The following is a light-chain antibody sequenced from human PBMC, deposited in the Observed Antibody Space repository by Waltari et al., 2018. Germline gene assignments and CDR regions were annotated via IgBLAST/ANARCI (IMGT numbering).Light chain of an antibody. J-gene: IGLJ2*01. CDR3: SSYAGRSILI. Sequence: QSALTQPASVSGSPGQSITIPCTGTSRDVASHNLFSWYQQYPGKAPRLVIYEVFKRPASVSSLFSGSKSGSTASLTISGVQAEDEATYYCSSYAGRSILIFGGGT. V-gene: IGLV2-23*02. CDR1: SRDVASHNL. CDR2: EVF.